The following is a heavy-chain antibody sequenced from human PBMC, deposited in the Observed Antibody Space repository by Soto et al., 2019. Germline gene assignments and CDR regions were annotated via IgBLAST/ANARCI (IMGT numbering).Heavy chain of an antibody. Sequence: GGSLRLSCAASGFPFSSYVMAWVRQAPGKGLEWVSGISGGGSNTFYADSVKGRFTISRDNSKNTLLLQMNSLGAEDTAVYYCAKDSNKYSSSLRGRYFDYWGQGSGVTVSS. D-gene: IGHD4-4*01. CDR3: AKDSNKYSSSLRGRYFDY. V-gene: IGHV3-23*01. CDR2: ISGGGSNT. J-gene: IGHJ4*02. CDR1: GFPFSSYV.